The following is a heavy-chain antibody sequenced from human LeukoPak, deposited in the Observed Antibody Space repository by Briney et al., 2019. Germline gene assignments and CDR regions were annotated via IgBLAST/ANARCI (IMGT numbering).Heavy chain of an antibody. Sequence: ASVNVSCKASGYTFSSYDINWVRQATGQGIEWMGWMNPNSGNTGYAQKFQGRVTMTRNTSISTAYMELSSLRSEDTAVYYCATRISSYDAFDIWGQGTMVTVSS. J-gene: IGHJ3*02. V-gene: IGHV1-8*01. CDR2: MNPNSGNT. D-gene: IGHD6-6*01. CDR3: ATRISSYDAFDI. CDR1: GYTFSSYD.